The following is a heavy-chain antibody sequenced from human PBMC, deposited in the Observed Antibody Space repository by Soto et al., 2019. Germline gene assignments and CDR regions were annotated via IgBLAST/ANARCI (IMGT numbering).Heavy chain of an antibody. D-gene: IGHD2-15*01. CDR3: AREPVVVVAATPVYYYGMDV. V-gene: IGHV4-61*01. CDR1: GGSVSSGSYY. Sequence: QVQLQESGPGLVKPSETLSLTCTVSGGSVSSGSYYWSWIRQPPGKGLEWIGYIYYSGSTNYTPSLKSRVTISVDTSKNQFSLKLSSVTAADTAVYYCAREPVVVVAATPVYYYGMDVWGQGTTVTVSS. CDR2: IYYSGST. J-gene: IGHJ6*02.